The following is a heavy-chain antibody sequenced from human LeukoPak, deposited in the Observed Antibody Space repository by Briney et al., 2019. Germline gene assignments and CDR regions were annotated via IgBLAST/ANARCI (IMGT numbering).Heavy chain of an antibody. CDR1: GSPSGSNK. CDR2: ISSSGSTI. V-gene: IGHV3-48*03. J-gene: IGHJ4*02. CDR3: ARDRQGFLDY. D-gene: IGHD2-15*01. Sequence: GGSLKPSWPASGSPSGSNKMNWVRQPPGRGLEWVSYISSSGSTIYYADSVKGRFTISRDNAKNSLYLQMNSLRAEDTAVYYCARDRQGFLDYWGQGTLVTVSS.